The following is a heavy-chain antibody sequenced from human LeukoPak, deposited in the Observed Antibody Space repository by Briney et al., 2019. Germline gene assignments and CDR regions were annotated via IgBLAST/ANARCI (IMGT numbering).Heavy chain of an antibody. J-gene: IGHJ4*02. Sequence: SETLSLTCTVSGGSISSYYWSWIRQPPGKGLEWIGYIYYSGSTNYNPSLKSRVTISVDTSKNQFSLKLSSVTAADTAVYYCARMGSYSSSSALGYWGQGTLVTVSS. D-gene: IGHD6-6*01. CDR3: ARMGSYSSSSALGY. CDR2: IYYSGST. CDR1: GGSISSYY. V-gene: IGHV4-59*01.